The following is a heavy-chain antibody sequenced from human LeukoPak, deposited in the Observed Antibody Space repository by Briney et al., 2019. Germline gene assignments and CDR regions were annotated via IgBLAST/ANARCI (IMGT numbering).Heavy chain of an antibody. CDR2: VIPTLGIA. CDR3: AREYGGGYSYGYYY. J-gene: IGHJ4*02. D-gene: IGHD5-18*01. V-gene: IGHV1-69*04. CDR1: GGTISSYA. Sequence: GSSVKVSCKASGGTISSYAISWVRQAPGQGLEWVGRVIPTLGIANYAQSFQGRVTITADKSTGTAYMQLSSLRSEDTAVYYCAREYGGGYSYGYYYWGQGTLVSVSS.